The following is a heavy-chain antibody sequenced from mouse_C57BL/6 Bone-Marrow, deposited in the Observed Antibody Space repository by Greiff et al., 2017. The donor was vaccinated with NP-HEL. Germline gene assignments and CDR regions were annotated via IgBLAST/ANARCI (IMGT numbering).Heavy chain of an antibody. CDR3: ARDYGSSYCYFDY. V-gene: IGHV3-6*01. CDR1: GYSITSGYY. CDR2: ISYDGSN. J-gene: IGHJ2*01. Sequence: ESGPGLVKPSQSLSLTCSVTGYSITSGYYWNWIRQFPGNKLEWMGYISYDGSNNYNPSLKNRIPITRDTSKNQYFLKLNSVTTEDTATYYCARDYGSSYCYFDYWGQGTTLTVSS. D-gene: IGHD1-1*01.